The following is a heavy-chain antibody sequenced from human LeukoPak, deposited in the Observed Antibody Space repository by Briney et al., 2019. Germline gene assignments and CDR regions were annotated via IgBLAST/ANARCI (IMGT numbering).Heavy chain of an antibody. J-gene: IGHJ4*02. CDR3: AKGGGYYDSSGYSYYFDY. D-gene: IGHD3-22*01. CDR2: IWYDGSNK. Sequence: GGSLRLSCAAYGFTFSSYGMHWVRQAPGKGLEWVAVIWYDGSNKYYADSVKGRFTISRDNSKNTLYLQMNSLRAEDTAVYYCAKGGGYYDSSGYSYYFDYWGQGTLVTVSS. V-gene: IGHV3-33*06. CDR1: GFTFSSYG.